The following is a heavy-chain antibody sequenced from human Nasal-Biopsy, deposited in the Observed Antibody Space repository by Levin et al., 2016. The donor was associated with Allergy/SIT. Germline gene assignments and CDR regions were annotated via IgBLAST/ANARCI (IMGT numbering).Heavy chain of an antibody. J-gene: IGHJ4*02. CDR2: LNRLFGTA. V-gene: IGHV1-69*13. CDR3: ARRAPCGGDCFAFDY. Sequence: SVKVSCKASGGTFSIYSICWVRQAPGQGLEWMGGLNRLFGTADYAQKFQDSLTISADESTSTAYMQLTGLRSEDTAVYYCARRAPCGGDCFAFDYWGQGTLVTVSS. D-gene: IGHD2-21*02. CDR1: GGTFSIYS.